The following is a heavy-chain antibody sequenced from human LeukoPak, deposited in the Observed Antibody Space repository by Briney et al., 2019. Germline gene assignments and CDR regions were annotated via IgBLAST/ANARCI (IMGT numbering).Heavy chain of an antibody. J-gene: IGHJ4*02. CDR3: ACKTYGSGSYTY. CDR1: GGSISSSNW. Sequence: PSETLSLTCAVSGGSISSSNWWSWVRQPPGKGLEWIGEIYHSGSTNYNPSLQSRVTISVDKSENQFSLKLSSVTAADTAVYYCACKTYGSGSYTYWGQGTLVTVSS. CDR2: IYHSGST. V-gene: IGHV4-4*02. D-gene: IGHD3-10*01.